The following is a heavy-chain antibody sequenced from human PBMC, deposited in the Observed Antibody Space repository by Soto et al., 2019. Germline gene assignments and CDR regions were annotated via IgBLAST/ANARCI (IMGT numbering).Heavy chain of an antibody. V-gene: IGHV4-39*01. D-gene: IGHD3-9*01. J-gene: IGHJ6*02. CDR3: ARHWDEILDYYGMDV. CDR1: GGSISSSSYY. Sequence: SETLSLTCTVSGGSISSSSYYWGWIRQPPGKGLEWIGSIYYSGSTYYNPSLKSRVTISVDTSKNQFSLKLSSVTAADTAVYYCARHWDEILDYYGMDVWGQGTTVTVSS. CDR2: IYYSGST.